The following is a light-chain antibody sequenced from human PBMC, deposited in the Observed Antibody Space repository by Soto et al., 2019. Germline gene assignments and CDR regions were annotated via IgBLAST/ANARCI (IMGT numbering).Light chain of an antibody. Sequence: QAVVTQPPSASGTPGQRVTISCSGSSSNIGSNTVNWYQQLPGTAPKLLIYNNNQRPSGVPDRFSGSKSGTSASLAISGLQSEDEADYYCATWDDSLNGLFGGGTKVTVL. CDR2: NNN. CDR1: SSNIGSNT. J-gene: IGLJ2*01. CDR3: ATWDDSLNGL. V-gene: IGLV1-44*01.